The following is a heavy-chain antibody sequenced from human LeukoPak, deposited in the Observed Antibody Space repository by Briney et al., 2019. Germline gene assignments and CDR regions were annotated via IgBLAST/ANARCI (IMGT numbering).Heavy chain of an antibody. V-gene: IGHV3-73*01. Sequence: GGSLRLSCAASGFTFSGSSIHWVRQASGKGLEWVGLIRTKANSYATAYAASVTGRFTISRDDSKDTSYLQMNSLKTEDAALYFCTTSYSGNSWYDWFGPWGQGTLVTVSS. CDR2: IRTKANSYAT. CDR3: TTSYSGNSWYDWFGP. J-gene: IGHJ5*02. D-gene: IGHD6-13*01. CDR1: GFTFSGSS.